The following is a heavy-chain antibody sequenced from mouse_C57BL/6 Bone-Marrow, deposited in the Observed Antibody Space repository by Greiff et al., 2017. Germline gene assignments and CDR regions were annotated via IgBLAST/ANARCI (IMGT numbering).Heavy chain of an antibody. Sequence: QVQLQQSGAELAKPGASVKLSCKASGYTFTSYWMHWVKQRPGQGLEWIGYINTSSGYTKYNQKFKDKATLTADKSSSTAYMQLCSLTYEDSAVXYCASGYYPPWFAYWGQGTLVTVSA. CDR3: ASGYYPPWFAY. CDR1: GYTFTSYW. V-gene: IGHV1-7*01. CDR2: INTSSGYT. D-gene: IGHD2-3*01. J-gene: IGHJ3*01.